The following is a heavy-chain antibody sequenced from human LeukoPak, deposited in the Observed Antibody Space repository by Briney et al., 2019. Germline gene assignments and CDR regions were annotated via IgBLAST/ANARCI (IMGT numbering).Heavy chain of an antibody. J-gene: IGHJ4*02. CDR2: ISRSSSTI. V-gene: IGHV3-48*01. CDR1: GFTFSSYS. D-gene: IGHD6-19*01. CDR3: ASRIAVAAPDY. Sequence: PGGSLRLSCAASGFTFSSYSMNWVRQAPGKGLEWVSYISRSSSTIYYADSVKGRFTISRDNAKNSLYLQMNSLRAEDTAVYYCASRIAVAAPDYWGQGTLVTVSS.